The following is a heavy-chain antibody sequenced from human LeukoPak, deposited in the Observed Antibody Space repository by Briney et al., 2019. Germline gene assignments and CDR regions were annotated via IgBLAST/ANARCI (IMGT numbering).Heavy chain of an antibody. V-gene: IGHV1-69*13. J-gene: IGHJ3*02. Sequence: SVKVSCKSSGGTFSSYAIIWVRQAPGQGLDWMGGIIPIFGTANYAQKFQGRVTITADESTSTAYMELSSLRSEDTAVYYCAREDIVGATSQVGESYPGPSPSRAFDIWGQGTMVTVSS. CDR1: GGTFSSYA. D-gene: IGHD1-26*01. CDR2: IIPIFGTA. CDR3: AREDIVGATSQVGESYPGPSPSRAFDI.